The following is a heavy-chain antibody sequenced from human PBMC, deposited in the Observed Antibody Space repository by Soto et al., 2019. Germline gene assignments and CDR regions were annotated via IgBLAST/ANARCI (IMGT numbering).Heavy chain of an antibody. CDR3: ARPRGGGNWFDP. J-gene: IGHJ5*02. V-gene: IGHV1-18*01. D-gene: IGHD3-10*01. CDR2: ISAYNGNT. Sequence: QVQLVQSGAEVKKPGASVKVSCKASGYTFTSYGISWVRQAPGQGLEWMGWISAYNGNTNYAQKRQGRVTTTTATATNKTDMGLRSLRSDDAAVYYCARPRGGGNWFDPWGQGTLVTVSS. CDR1: GYTFTSYG.